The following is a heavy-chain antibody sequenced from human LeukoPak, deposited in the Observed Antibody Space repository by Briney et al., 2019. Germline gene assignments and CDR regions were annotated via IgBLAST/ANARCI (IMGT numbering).Heavy chain of an antibody. CDR2: INPSGGSP. CDR1: GYAFTNYY. Sequence: ASVKVSCKASGYAFTNYYMHWVRQAPGQGLEWMGIINPSGGSPNYAQKFQGRVTMTRDMSTTTVYMGLSSLRSEDTAIYYCARDQDCSSTSCFDLRFDYWGQGTLVTVSS. J-gene: IGHJ4*02. D-gene: IGHD2-2*01. V-gene: IGHV1-46*01. CDR3: ARDQDCSSTSCFDLRFDY.